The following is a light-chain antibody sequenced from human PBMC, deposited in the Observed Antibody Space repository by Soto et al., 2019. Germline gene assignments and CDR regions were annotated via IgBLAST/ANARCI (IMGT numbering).Light chain of an antibody. J-gene: IGLJ1*01. CDR2: DVS. CDR1: SSDVGGYNY. V-gene: IGLV2-14*01. CDR3: RSYTSSSFYV. Sequence: QSALTQPASVSGSPGQSITISCTGTSSDVGGYNYVSWYQQHPGKAPKLMIYDVSNRPSGVSNRFSGSKSGNTASLTISGLQDEDEADYYCRSYTSSSFYVVGTGTKLTVL.